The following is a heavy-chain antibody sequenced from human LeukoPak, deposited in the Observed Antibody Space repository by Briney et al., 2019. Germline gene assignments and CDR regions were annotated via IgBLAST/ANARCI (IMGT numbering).Heavy chain of an antibody. V-gene: IGHV1-46*01. CDR3: ARERGGGSGHGDAFDI. Sequence: GASVKVSCQASGYTFTSYYIHWVRQAPGQGLEWMGIINPGPGSTNSPQKFQGRVTMTRDTSTSTVYMELSSLRSEDTAVYHCARERGGGSGHGDAFDIWGQGTMVTVSS. CDR2: INPGPGST. D-gene: IGHD3-16*01. J-gene: IGHJ3*02. CDR1: GYTFTSYY.